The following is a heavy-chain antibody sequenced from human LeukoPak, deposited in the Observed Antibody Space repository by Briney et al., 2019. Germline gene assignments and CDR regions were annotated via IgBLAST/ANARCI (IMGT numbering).Heavy chain of an antibody. D-gene: IGHD6-13*01. V-gene: IGHV3-11*04. Sequence: PGGSLRLSCAASGFTFSDYYMSWIRQAPGKGLEWVSYISSSGSTIYYADSVKGRFTISRDNAKNSLYLQMNSLRAEDTAVYYCARDVKLYSSSWYDYWGQGTLVTVSS. J-gene: IGHJ4*02. CDR1: GFTFSDYY. CDR2: ISSSGSTI. CDR3: ARDVKLYSSSWYDY.